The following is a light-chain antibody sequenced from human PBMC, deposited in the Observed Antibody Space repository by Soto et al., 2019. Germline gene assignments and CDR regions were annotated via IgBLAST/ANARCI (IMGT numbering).Light chain of an antibody. J-gene: IGLJ1*01. CDR1: SSDVGSYNF. V-gene: IGLV2-23*02. CDR2: EVN. Sequence: QSVLTQPASLSGSPGQSITISCTGTSSDVGSYNFVSWYQQQPGRAPKLMIYEVNKRPSGVSNRFSGSKSGNTASLTISGLQAEDEADYYCCSYAGSSTYVFGTGTKVTVL. CDR3: CSYAGSSTYV.